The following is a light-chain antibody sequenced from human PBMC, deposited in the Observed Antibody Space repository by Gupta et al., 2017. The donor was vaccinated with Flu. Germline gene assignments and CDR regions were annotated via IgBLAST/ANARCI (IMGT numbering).Light chain of an antibody. V-gene: IGLV3-19*01. CDR2: AKN. CDR3: NSRDSTDNHQAV. J-gene: IGLJ2*01. Sequence: QTVRITCQGDILRNSYASWYQQKPGQAPGLVIYAKNIRPSGIPDRFSGSSSGNTASLTITGAQAEDEADYYCNSRDSTDNHQAVFGGGTKLTVL. CDR1: ILRNSY.